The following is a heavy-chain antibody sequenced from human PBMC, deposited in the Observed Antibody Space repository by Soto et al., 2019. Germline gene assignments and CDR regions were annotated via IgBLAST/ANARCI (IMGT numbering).Heavy chain of an antibody. CDR3: VRRGYSQRFVDWFDP. V-gene: IGHV4-4*07. CDR2: IYATGST. J-gene: IGHJ5*02. D-gene: IGHD5-18*01. Sequence: TSETLSLTCTVSGASISGFYWSWIRKSAGKGLEWIGRIYATGSTDYNPSLKSRVMMSVDTSKNQFSLRLSSVTAADTAVYYCVRRGYSQRFVDWFDPWGRGTLVTVSS. CDR1: GASISGFY.